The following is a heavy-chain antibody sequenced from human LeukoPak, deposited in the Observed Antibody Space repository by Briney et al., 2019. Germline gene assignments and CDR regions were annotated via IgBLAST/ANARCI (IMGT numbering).Heavy chain of an antibody. D-gene: IGHD3-22*01. CDR2: IYSRGTS. CDR3: AKSGSIIVVAYNWFDP. V-gene: IGHV3-53*01. Sequence: GGSLRLSCAVSGFTVSSSYMGWVRRAPGKGLEWVSIIYSRGTSYYADSVKGRFTISRDNSKNTLYLQMNSLRAEDTAVYYCAKSGSIIVVAYNWFDPWGQGTLVTVSS. J-gene: IGHJ5*02. CDR1: GFTVSSSY.